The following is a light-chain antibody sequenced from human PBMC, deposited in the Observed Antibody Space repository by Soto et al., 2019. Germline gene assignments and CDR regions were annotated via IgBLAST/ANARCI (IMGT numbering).Light chain of an antibody. V-gene: IGKV1-8*01. CDR3: QQLNSYPLT. Sequence: VRVTQSPSSLSASTGDRVTITCRASQGISSYLAWYQQKPGKAPKLLIYAASTLQSGVPSRFSGSGSGTEFTLTISRLQPEDFATYYCQQLNSYPLTFGGGTKVDIK. J-gene: IGKJ4*01. CDR1: QGISSY. CDR2: AAS.